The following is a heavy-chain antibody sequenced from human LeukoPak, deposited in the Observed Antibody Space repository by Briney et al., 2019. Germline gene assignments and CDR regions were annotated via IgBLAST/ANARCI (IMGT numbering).Heavy chain of an antibody. CDR2: TYYSGST. Sequence: SETLSLTCTVSGGSISSSSYYWGWIRQPPGKGLEWIGGTYYSGSTYYNPSLKSRVTISVDTSKNQFSLKLSSVTAADTAVYYRARHPYASYYDILTGYHYYYYMDVWGKGTTVTISS. CDR1: GGSISSSSYY. V-gene: IGHV4-39*01. J-gene: IGHJ6*03. D-gene: IGHD3-9*01. CDR3: ARHPYASYYDILTGYHYYYYMDV.